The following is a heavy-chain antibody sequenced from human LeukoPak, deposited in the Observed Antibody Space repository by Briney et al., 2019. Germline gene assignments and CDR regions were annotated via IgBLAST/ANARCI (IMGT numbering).Heavy chain of an antibody. J-gene: IGHJ4*02. D-gene: IGHD1-26*01. CDR1: EFSVGSNY. V-gene: IGHV3-66*01. CDR3: TKDQEWELTHYFDY. CDR2: IYSGGST. Sequence: GGSLRLSCAASEFSVGSNYMTWVRQAPGKGLEWVSLIYSGGSTYYADSVKCRFTISRDNSKNTLYLQMNSLRAEDTAVYYCTKDQEWELTHYFDYWGQGTLVTVSS.